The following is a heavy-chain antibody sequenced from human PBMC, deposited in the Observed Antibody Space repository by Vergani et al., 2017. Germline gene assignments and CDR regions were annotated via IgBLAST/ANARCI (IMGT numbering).Heavy chain of an antibody. CDR3: ARVGGRYYDSSGYYSYYYGMDV. CDR2: INHSGST. J-gene: IGHJ6*02. V-gene: IGHV4-34*01. Sequence: QVQLQQWGAGLLKPSETLSLTCAVYGRSFSGYYWSWIRQPPGKGLEWIGEINHSGSTNYNPSLKSRVTISVDTSKNQFSLKLSSVTAADTAVYYCARVGGRYYDSSGYYSYYYGMDVWGQGTTVTVSS. D-gene: IGHD3-22*01. CDR1: GRSFSGYY.